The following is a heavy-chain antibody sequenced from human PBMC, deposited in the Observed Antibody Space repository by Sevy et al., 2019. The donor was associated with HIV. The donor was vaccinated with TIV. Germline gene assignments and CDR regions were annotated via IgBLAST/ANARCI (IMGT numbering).Heavy chain of an antibody. Sequence: GGSLRLSCAASGFIFNDYWMHWVRQAPGKGLEWVANINEDGSINYYLDSVKGRFTISRDNAKNSLFLQMNSLRVDDTAVYYCARAIGAGAAYWGQGTPVTVSS. V-gene: IGHV3-7*03. D-gene: IGHD6-13*01. CDR2: INEDGSIN. J-gene: IGHJ4*02. CDR1: GFIFNDYW. CDR3: ARAIGAGAAY.